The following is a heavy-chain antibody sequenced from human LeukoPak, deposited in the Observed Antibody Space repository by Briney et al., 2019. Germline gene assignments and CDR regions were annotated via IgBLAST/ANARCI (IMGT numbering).Heavy chain of an antibody. V-gene: IGHV1-8*01. D-gene: IGHD3-10*01. CDR3: ATRTEVNGMDV. J-gene: IGHJ6*02. CDR1: GYTFTSYD. Sequence: ASVKVSRKASGYTFTSYDINWVRQATGQGLEWMGWMNPNSGNTGYAQKFRGRVTMTRNTSISTAYMELSSLRSEDTAVYYCATRTEVNGMDVWGQGTTVTVSS. CDR2: MNPNSGNT.